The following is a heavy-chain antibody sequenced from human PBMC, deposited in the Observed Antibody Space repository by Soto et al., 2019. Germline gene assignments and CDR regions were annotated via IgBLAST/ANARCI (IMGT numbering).Heavy chain of an antibody. D-gene: IGHD3-10*01. Sequence: PSETLSLTCAVYGGSFSCYCWSWIRQPPGKGLEWIGEINHSGSTNYNPSLKSRVTISVDTSKNQFSLKLSSVTAADTAVYYCARHYYGSGSYYGYYYYYGMDVWGQGTTVTVSS. CDR1: GGSFSCYC. CDR3: ARHYYGSGSYYGYYYYYGMDV. CDR2: INHSGST. V-gene: IGHV4-34*01. J-gene: IGHJ6*02.